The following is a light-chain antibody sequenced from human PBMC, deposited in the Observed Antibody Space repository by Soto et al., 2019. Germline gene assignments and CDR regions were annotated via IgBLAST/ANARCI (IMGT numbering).Light chain of an antibody. CDR2: EGS. V-gene: IGLV2-14*01. Sequence: QSALTQPASVSGSPGQSITISCTGTTSDVGDYNSVSWYQQYPGKAPKLLIYEGSHRPSEVSNRFSGSKSDNTASLTISGLQAEDEADYYCSSHTSSNTLVFGGGTKLTVL. CDR1: TSDVGDYNS. CDR3: SSHTSSNTLV. J-gene: IGLJ2*01.